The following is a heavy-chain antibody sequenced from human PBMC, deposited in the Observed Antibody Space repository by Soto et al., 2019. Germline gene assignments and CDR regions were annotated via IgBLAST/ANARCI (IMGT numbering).Heavy chain of an antibody. V-gene: IGHV4-59*01. J-gene: IGHJ4*02. Sequence: QVQLQESGPGLVKPSETLSLTCTVSGGSISSYYWSWIRQPPGKGLEWIGYIYYSGSTNYNPSLKSRVTTSVDTSKNHVSLKLSSVTAADTAVYYCARGVKGDFLDYWGQGTLVAVSS. CDR1: GGSISSYY. CDR3: ARGVKGDFLDY. D-gene: IGHD2-21*02. CDR2: IYYSGST.